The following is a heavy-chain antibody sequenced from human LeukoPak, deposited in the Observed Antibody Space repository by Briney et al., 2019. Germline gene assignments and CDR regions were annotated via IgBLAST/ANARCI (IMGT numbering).Heavy chain of an antibody. Sequence: SETLSLTCAVYGGSFSGYYWSWIRQPPGKGLEWIGEINHSGSTNYNPSLKSRVTISVDTSKNQFSLKLSSVTAADTAVYYCARIPYYYDSNHYYYYGMDVWGQGTTVTVSS. D-gene: IGHD3-22*01. J-gene: IGHJ6*02. CDR3: ARIPYYYDSNHYYYYGMDV. V-gene: IGHV4-34*01. CDR1: GGSFSGYY. CDR2: INHSGST.